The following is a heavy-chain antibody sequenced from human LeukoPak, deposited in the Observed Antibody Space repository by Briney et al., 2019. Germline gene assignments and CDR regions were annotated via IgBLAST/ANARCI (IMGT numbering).Heavy chain of an antibody. CDR2: IHYSGST. CDR3: ARSYCSSTSCYGVGAFDI. D-gene: IGHD2-2*01. Sequence: PSETLSLTCTVSGGSISSSSYYWGWIRRPPGKGLEWIGCIHYSGSTYYNPSLKSRVTISVDTSKNQFSLKLNSVTAADTAVYYCARSYCSSTSCYGVGAFDIWGQGTTVTVSS. J-gene: IGHJ3*02. CDR1: GGSISSSSYY. V-gene: IGHV4-39*01.